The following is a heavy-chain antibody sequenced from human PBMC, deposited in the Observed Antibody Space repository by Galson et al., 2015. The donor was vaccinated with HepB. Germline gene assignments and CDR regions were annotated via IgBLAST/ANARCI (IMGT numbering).Heavy chain of an antibody. CDR3: TSMGGLGWQRTPNWFGA. CDR2: ITHTRSKQ. Sequence: SLKLSCAASGFSFTDYLMGWVRQAPGQGLEWVANITHTRSKQDTQGSVKGRFVISRDNAQNSLYLQMASLRVKDTAVYYCTSMGGLGWQRTPNWFGAWGHGTLVTVSS. CDR1: GFSFTDYL. V-gene: IGHV3-7*01. D-gene: IGHD3-16*01. J-gene: IGHJ5*01.